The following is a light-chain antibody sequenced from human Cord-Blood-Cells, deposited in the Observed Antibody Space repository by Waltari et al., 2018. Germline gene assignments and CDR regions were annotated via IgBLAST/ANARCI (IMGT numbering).Light chain of an antibody. J-gene: IGLJ3*02. V-gene: IGLV1-36*01. CDR3: AAWDDSLNGWV. CDR2: SDE. Sequence: QSVLTPPPSVSDAPRPRVTISCSGSSSNIGHNAVNWYPQPPGRSPNLLIDSDELRPSGFSDRFSGSKSGTSASLAISGRQSEDEADYYCAAWDDSLNGWVFGGGTKLTVL. CDR1: SSNIGHNA.